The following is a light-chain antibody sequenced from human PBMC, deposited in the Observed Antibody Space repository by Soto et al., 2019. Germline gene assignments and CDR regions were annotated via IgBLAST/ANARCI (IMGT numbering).Light chain of an antibody. J-gene: IGKJ5*01. CDR2: DAA. Sequence: DIVLTQSPATLSLSPGERATLSCRASQSVSRYLAWYQQKPGQAPRPLIYDAANRAAGVPARFSGSRSGTDFTLTISSLEPEDFAVYYCQQRSNWPLITFGQGTRLEIK. CDR1: QSVSRY. V-gene: IGKV3-11*01. CDR3: QQRSNWPLIT.